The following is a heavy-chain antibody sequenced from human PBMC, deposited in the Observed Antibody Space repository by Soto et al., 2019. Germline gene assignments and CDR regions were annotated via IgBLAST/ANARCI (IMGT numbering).Heavy chain of an antibody. D-gene: IGHD6-19*01. J-gene: IGHJ6*02. CDR3: AKDPEDSSGWYSSAPNGMDV. V-gene: IGHV3-23*01. CDR2: ISGSGGST. Sequence: EVQLLESGGGLVQPGGSLRLSCAASGFTFSSYAMSWVRQAPGKGLEWVSAISGSGGSTYYADSVKGRITISRDKSKNTLYLQMNSLRAEDTAVYYCAKDPEDSSGWYSSAPNGMDVWGQGTTVTVFS. CDR1: GFTFSSYA.